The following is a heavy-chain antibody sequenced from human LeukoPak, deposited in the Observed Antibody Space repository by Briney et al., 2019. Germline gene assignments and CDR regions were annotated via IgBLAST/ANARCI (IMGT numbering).Heavy chain of an antibody. CDR2: IYPGDSDT. D-gene: IGHD5-18*01. CDR3: ARPNTAGGYYYGMDV. J-gene: IGHJ6*02. V-gene: IGHV5-51*01. Sequence: GESLKISCKGSGSSFIGYWIGWVRQMPGKGLERMGIIYPGDSDTRYSPSFQGQVTISADKSITTAYLQWSNLKASDTAMYYCARPNTAGGYYYGMDVWGQGTTVTVSS. CDR1: GSSFIGYW.